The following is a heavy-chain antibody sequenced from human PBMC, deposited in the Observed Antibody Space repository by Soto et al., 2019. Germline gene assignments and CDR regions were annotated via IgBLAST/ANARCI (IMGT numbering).Heavy chain of an antibody. CDR3: AKDRDFWSGYYTDYYYYGMDV. V-gene: IGHV3-23*01. CDR2: ISGSGGST. CDR1: GSTFSSYA. Sequence: SLRLSFAASGSTFSSYAMSWVRQAPGKGLEWVSAISGSGGSTYYADSVKGRFTISRDNSKNTLYLQMNSLRAEDTAVYYCAKDRDFWSGYYTDYYYYGMDVWGQGTTVTVSS. D-gene: IGHD3-3*01. J-gene: IGHJ6*02.